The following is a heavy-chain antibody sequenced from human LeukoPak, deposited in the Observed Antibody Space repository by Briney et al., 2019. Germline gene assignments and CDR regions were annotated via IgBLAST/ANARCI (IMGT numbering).Heavy chain of an antibody. J-gene: IGHJ6*03. CDR2: ISGGGGST. CDR1: GFTFSSYG. V-gene: IGHV3-23*01. Sequence: PGGSLRLSCAASGFTFSSYGMRWVRQAPGKGLEWVSAISGGGGSTYYADSVKGRFSISRDNSRNTLYLQMNSLRAEDTAVYYCARVFPTSGTFYYYMDVWGKGTTVTVSS. CDR3: ARVFPTSGTFYYYMDV. D-gene: IGHD2-2*01.